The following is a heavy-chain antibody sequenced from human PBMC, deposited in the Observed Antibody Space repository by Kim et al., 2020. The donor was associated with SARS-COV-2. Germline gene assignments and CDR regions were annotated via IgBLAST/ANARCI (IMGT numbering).Heavy chain of an antibody. D-gene: IGHD3-9*01. V-gene: IGHV4-61*01. Sequence: SETLSLTCTVSGDSINTFTFYWSWIRQPPGKGLEWIGYLYYSGSTNFSPSLKSRVSISLDTSKNQFSQNLNSVTAADTALYYCARVQYDSFEIWGQGT. CDR2: LYYSGST. J-gene: IGHJ3*02. CDR3: ARVQYDSFEI. CDR1: GDSINTFTFY.